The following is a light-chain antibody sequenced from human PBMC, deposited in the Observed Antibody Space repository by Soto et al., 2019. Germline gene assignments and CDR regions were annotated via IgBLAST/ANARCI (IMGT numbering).Light chain of an antibody. J-gene: IGLJ1*01. V-gene: IGLV1-40*01. CDR3: GSWDSSLSAYV. CDR1: SSNIGAGYD. CDR2: GNS. Sequence: QSALTQPPSVSGAPGQRVTISCTGSSSNIGAGYDVHWYQQFPGTAPKLLIYGNSNRPSGVPDRFSGSKSGTSASLAITGFQTGDEADYYCGSWDSSLSAYVFGTGTKVTVL.